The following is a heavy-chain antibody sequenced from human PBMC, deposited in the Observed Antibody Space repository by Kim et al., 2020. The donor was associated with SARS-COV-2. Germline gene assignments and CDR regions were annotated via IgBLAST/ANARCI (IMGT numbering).Heavy chain of an antibody. J-gene: IGHJ4*02. CDR2: VVPILSTT. Sequence: SVKVSCKASGGTFTIFAISWVRQAPGQGLEWMGGVVPILSTTKYAQKFQGRLTIVADESTGTAYMELNHLRSDDSAIYYCATIAVAGTRFYFDNWGQGTLITVSS. D-gene: IGHD6-19*01. CDR3: ATIAVAGTRFYFDN. V-gene: IGHV1-69*13. CDR1: GGTFTIFA.